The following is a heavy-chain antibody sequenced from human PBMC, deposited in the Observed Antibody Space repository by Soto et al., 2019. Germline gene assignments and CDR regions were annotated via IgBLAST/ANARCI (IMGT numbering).Heavy chain of an antibody. J-gene: IGHJ4*02. V-gene: IGHV5-51*01. CDR2: IYPLSSDT. Sequence: GESLKISCKTSGYSFSTYWIGWVRQMPGKGLEWMGIIYPLSSDTRYSPSFQGQVTLSADKSISTAYLQWSSLKASDTAMYYYDSSGSDFDYWGQGTLVTV. CDR1: GYSFSTYW. CDR3: DSSGSDFDY. D-gene: IGHD5-12*01.